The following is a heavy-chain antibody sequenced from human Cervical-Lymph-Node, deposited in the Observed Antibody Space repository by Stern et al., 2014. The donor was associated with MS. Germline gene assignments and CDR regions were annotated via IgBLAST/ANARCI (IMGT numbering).Heavy chain of an antibody. CDR2: MNPNSGNT. D-gene: IGHD3-16*01. CDR3: ARVLNFGGATGY. J-gene: IGHJ4*02. V-gene: IGHV1-8*01. CDR1: GYTFTSYD. Sequence: VQLVESGAEVKKPGASVKVSCKASGYTFTSYDINWVRQATGQGLEWMGWMNPNSGNTGYAQKFQVRVTMTRNTSISTAYMELSSLRSEDTAVYYCARVLNFGGATGYWGQGTLVTVSS.